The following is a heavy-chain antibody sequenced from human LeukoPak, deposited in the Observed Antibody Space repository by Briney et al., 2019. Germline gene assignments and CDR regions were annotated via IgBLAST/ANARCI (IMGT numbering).Heavy chain of an antibody. V-gene: IGHV1-46*01. CDR3: AREGPSAMGPPDY. J-gene: IGHJ4*02. CDR2: INPTGGST. Sequence: ASVKVSCKASGYTFTNYYIYWVRQAPGQGLEWMGMINPTGGSTNYAQKFQGRITVTRVTSTSTVYMEVSSLRSEDTAVYYCAREGPSAMGPPDYWAREPWSPSPQ. D-gene: IGHD2-2*01. CDR1: GYTFTNYY.